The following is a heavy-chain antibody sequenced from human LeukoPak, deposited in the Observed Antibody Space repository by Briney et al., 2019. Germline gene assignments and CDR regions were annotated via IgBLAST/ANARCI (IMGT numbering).Heavy chain of an antibody. Sequence: GASVKVSCKASGYTFTGYYMHWVRQAPGQGLEWMGWINPNSGGTNYAQKFQGWVTMTRDTSISTAYMELSRLRSDDTAVYYCARARLVGSYCAFDIWGQGTMVTVSS. CDR3: ARARLVGSYCAFDI. J-gene: IGHJ3*02. CDR1: GYTFTGYY. CDR2: INPNSGGT. V-gene: IGHV1-2*04. D-gene: IGHD1-26*01.